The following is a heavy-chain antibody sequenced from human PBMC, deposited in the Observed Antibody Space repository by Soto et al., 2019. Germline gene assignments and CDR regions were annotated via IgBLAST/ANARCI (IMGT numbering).Heavy chain of an antibody. V-gene: IGHV3-74*01. CDR1: GFTFSSYW. CDR3: AGLVQAFAFDI. CDR2: INSDGSST. J-gene: IGHJ3*02. D-gene: IGHD1-1*01. Sequence: GGSLRLSCAASGFTFSSYWMHWVRQAPGKGLVWVSRINSDGSSTSYADSVKGRFTISRDNAKNTLYLQMNSLRAEDTAVYYCAGLVQAFAFDIWGQGTMVTVSS.